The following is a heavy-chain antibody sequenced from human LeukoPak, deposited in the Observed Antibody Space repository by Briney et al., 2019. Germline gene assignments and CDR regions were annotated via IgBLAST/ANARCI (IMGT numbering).Heavy chain of an antibody. V-gene: IGHV4-34*01. Sequence: SETLSLTCAVYGGSFSGYYWSWIRQPPGKGLEWIGEINHSGSTNYNPSLKSRVTISVDTSKNQFSLKLSSVTAADTAVYYRARGRYSGSYYYWGQGTLVTVSS. J-gene: IGHJ4*02. CDR1: GGSFSGYY. D-gene: IGHD1-26*01. CDR3: ARGRYSGSYYY. CDR2: INHSGST.